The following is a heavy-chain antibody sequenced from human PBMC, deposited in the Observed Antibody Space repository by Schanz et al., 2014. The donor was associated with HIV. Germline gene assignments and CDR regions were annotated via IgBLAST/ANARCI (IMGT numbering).Heavy chain of an antibody. V-gene: IGHV3-7*01. Sequence: EEQLVESGGGLVQPGGSLRLSCAASGFTFSTHWMSWVRQAPGKGLEWVANIKQDGSEKYYVDSVKGRFTISRDNPKTSRYLQMSSLRAEDTAVYYCASTEYPYTTSSDYYYGMDVWGQGTTVTVSS. J-gene: IGHJ6*02. CDR1: GFTFSTHW. CDR3: ASTEYPYTTSSDYYYGMDV. D-gene: IGHD6-6*01. CDR2: IKQDGSEK.